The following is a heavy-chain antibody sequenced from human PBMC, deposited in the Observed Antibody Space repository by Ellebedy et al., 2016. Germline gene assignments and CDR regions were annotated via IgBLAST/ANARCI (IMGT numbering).Heavy chain of an antibody. Sequence: GGSLRLXXAASGFTFSSYAMSWVRQAPGKGLEWVSAISGSGGSTYYADSVKGRFTISRDNSKNTLYLQMNSLRAEDTAVYYCAKDRLRGIVVVTAMKHWGQGTLVTVSS. CDR1: GFTFSSYA. CDR3: AKDRLRGIVVVTAMKH. V-gene: IGHV3-23*01. D-gene: IGHD2-21*02. CDR2: ISGSGGST. J-gene: IGHJ1*01.